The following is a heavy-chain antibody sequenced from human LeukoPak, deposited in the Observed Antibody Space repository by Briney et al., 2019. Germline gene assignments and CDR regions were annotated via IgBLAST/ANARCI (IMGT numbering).Heavy chain of an antibody. CDR1: GYTFTDYG. D-gene: IGHD2-2*01. CDR2: ISAYNGDT. Sequence: ASVKVSCKASGYTFTDYGMSWVRQAPGQGLEWMGWISAYNGDTNYAQKHQGRVTMTTDTSTSTAYMELRSLRSDDTAVYYCARDCSSTNCYRIIEYWGQGTLVTVSS. V-gene: IGHV1-18*01. CDR3: ARDCSSTNCYRIIEY. J-gene: IGHJ4*02.